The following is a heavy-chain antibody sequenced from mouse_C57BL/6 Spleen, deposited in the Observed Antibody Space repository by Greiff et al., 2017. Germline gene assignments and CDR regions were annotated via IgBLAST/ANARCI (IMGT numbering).Heavy chain of an antibody. V-gene: IGHV1-15*01. D-gene: IGHD2-2*01. CDR3: TRPEIADGYDVYYAMDY. J-gene: IGHJ4*01. CDR1: GYTFTDYE. CDR2: IDPETGGT. Sequence: QVQLQQSGAELVRPGASVTLSCKASGYTFTDYEMHWVKQTPVHGLEWIGAIDPETGGTAYNQKFKGKAILTADKSSSTAYMELRSLTSEDSAVYYCTRPEIADGYDVYYAMDYWGQGTSVTVSS.